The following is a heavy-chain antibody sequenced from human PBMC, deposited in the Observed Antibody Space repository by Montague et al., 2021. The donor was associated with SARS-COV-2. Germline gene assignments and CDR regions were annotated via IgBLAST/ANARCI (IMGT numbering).Heavy chain of an antibody. CDR1: GGSFSGYY. D-gene: IGHD2-2*01. J-gene: IGHJ6*03. Sequence: SETLSLTCAVYGGSFSGYYWSWIRQPPGKGLGWIGEINHSGSTNYNPSLKSRVTISVDTSKNQFSLKLSSVTAADTAVYYCARARQDVVVPTLGIGAYYYYYYMDVRGKGTTVTVSS. CDR3: ARARQDVVVPTLGIGAYYYYYYMDV. V-gene: IGHV4-34*01. CDR2: INHSGST.